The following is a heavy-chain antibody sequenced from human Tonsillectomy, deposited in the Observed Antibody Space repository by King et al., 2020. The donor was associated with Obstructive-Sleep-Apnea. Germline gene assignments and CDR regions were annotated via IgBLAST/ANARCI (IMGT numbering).Heavy chain of an antibody. J-gene: IGHJ4*02. Sequence: LVQSGAEVKKPGSSVKVSCKASGGTFSSYAISWVRQAPGQGLEWMGGIISIFGTANYAQKFQGRVTLTSDESTRTAYMGLGSLRSEDTAVYYCARLAMITFGGVIVSRYFDYWGQGTLVTVSS. D-gene: IGHD3-16*02. CDR2: IISIFGTA. CDR1: GGTFSSYA. CDR3: ARLAMITFGGVIVSRYFDY. V-gene: IGHV1-69*01.